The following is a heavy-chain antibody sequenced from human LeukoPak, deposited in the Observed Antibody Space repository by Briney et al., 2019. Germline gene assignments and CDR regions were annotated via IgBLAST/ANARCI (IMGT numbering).Heavy chain of an antibody. D-gene: IGHD6-19*01. CDR3: AKARRGSSGWYEGDY. CDR2: ISSSSSTI. CDR1: GFTFSSYS. Sequence: PGGSLRLSCAASGFTFSSYSMNWVRQAPGKGLEWVSYISSSSSTIYYADSVKGRFTISRDNAKNTLYLQMNSLRAEDTAVYYCAKARRGSSGWYEGDYWGQGALVTVSS. J-gene: IGHJ4*02. V-gene: IGHV3-48*01.